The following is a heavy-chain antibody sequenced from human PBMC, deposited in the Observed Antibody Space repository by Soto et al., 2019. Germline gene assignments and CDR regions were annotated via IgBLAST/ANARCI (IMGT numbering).Heavy chain of an antibody. CDR1: GFTFSNAW. V-gene: IGHV3-15*07. CDR3: TTDRHPFGYGSGSYAY. CDR2: IKSKTDCGTT. Sequence: GGSLRLSCAASGFTFSNAWRNWVRQAPGKGLEWVGRIKSKTDCGTTDYAAPVKGRFTISRDDSKNTLYLQMNSLKTKDTAVYYCTTDRHPFGYGSGSYAYWGQGTLVTVSS. D-gene: IGHD3-10*01. J-gene: IGHJ4*02.